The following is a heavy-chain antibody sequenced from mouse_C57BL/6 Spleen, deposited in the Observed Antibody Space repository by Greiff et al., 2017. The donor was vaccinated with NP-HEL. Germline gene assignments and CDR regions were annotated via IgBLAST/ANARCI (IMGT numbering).Heavy chain of an antibody. V-gene: IGHV1-54*01. D-gene: IGHD1-1*01. CDR3: ARRYYGSSDYFDY. CDR1: GYAFTNYL. Sequence: VQLQQSGAELVWPGTSVKVSCKASGYAFTNYLIEWVKQRPGQGLEWIGVINPGSGGTNYNEKFKGKATLTADKSSSTAYMQLSSLTSEDSAVYFCARRYYGSSDYFDYWGQGTTLTVSS. CDR2: INPGSGGT. J-gene: IGHJ2*01.